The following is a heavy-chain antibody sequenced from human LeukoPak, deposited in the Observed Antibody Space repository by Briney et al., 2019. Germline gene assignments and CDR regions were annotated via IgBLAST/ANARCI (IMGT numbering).Heavy chain of an antibody. CDR3: ARVKSKVYDFWSGYLFDP. Sequence: SETLSLTCNVSGVSINNYYWSWIRQPPGKGLEWIGYIYYSGSTNYNPSLKSRVTISVDTSKNQFSLKLSSVTAADTAVYYCARVKSKVYDFWSGYLFDPWGQGTLVTVSS. D-gene: IGHD3-3*01. CDR2: IYYSGST. CDR1: GVSINNYY. J-gene: IGHJ5*02. V-gene: IGHV4-59*01.